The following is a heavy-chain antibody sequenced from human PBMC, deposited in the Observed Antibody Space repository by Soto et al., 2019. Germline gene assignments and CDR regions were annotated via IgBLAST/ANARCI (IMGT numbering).Heavy chain of an antibody. CDR1: GGSISSSNW. Sequence: SETLSLTCAVSGGSISSSNWWSWVRQPPGKGLEWIGEIYHSGSTNYNPSPKSRVTISVDKSKNQFSLKLSSVTAADTAVYYCASISSEYYYDSSGLGNWGQGTLVTVSS. J-gene: IGHJ4*02. V-gene: IGHV4-4*02. D-gene: IGHD3-22*01. CDR2: IYHSGST. CDR3: ASISSEYYYDSSGLGN.